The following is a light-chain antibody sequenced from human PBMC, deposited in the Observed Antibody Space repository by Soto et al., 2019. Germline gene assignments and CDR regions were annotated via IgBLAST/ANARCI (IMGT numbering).Light chain of an antibody. CDR2: DVS. V-gene: IGLV2-14*01. CDR1: SSDVDGYNY. CDR3: SSYTSSSPLYV. J-gene: IGLJ1*01. Sequence: QSVLTQPASVSGSPGQSITISCTGTSSDVDGYNYVSWYQQHPGKAPKLMIYDVSNRPSGVSNRFSGSKSGNTASLTISGLQAEDEADYYCSSYTSSSPLYVFGTGTKVTVL.